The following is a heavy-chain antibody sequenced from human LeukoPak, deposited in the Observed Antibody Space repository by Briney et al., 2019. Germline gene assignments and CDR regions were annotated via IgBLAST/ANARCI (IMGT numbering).Heavy chain of an antibody. CDR2: IIPIFGTA. J-gene: IGHJ4*02. CDR1: GYTFTSYD. Sequence: SVKVSCKASGYTFTSYDINWVRQATGQGLDWMGGIIPIFGTANYAQKFQGRVTITTDESTSTAYMELSSLRSEDTAVYYCASEYYYDSSGYGPLFDYWGQGTLVTVSS. D-gene: IGHD3-22*01. V-gene: IGHV1-69*05. CDR3: ASEYYYDSSGYGPLFDY.